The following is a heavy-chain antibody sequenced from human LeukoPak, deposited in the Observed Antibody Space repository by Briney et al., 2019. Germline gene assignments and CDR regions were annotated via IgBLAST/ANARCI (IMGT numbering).Heavy chain of an antibody. CDR2: INHSGST. J-gene: IGHJ4*02. CDR3: ARDSSSWNSHFDY. D-gene: IGHD6-13*01. Sequence: SETLSLTCAVYGGSFSGYYWSWIRPPPGKGLEWIGEINHSGSTNYNPSLKSRVTISVDTSKNQFSLKLSSVTAADTAVYYCARDSSSWNSHFDYWGQGTLVTVSS. CDR1: GGSFSGYY. V-gene: IGHV4-34*01.